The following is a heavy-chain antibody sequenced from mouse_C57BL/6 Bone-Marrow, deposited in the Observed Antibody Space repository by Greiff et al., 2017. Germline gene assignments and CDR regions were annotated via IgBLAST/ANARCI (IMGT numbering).Heavy chain of an antibody. CDR3: ARHYSNYGYYAMDY. CDR1: GYTFTDYN. V-gene: IGHV1-18*01. D-gene: IGHD2-5*01. Sequence: VQLQQSGPELVKPGASVKIPCKASGYTFTDYNMDWVKQSHGKSLEWIGDINPNNGGTIYNQKFKGKATLTVDKSSSTAYMELRSLTSEDTAVYYCARHYSNYGYYAMDYWGQGTSVTVSS. J-gene: IGHJ4*01. CDR2: INPNNGGT.